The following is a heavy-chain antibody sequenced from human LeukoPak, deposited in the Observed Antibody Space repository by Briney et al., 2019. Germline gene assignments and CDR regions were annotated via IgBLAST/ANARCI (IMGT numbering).Heavy chain of an antibody. J-gene: IGHJ4*02. V-gene: IGHV4-59*11. Sequence: SETLSLTCTVSGGSISSHYWGWIRQFPGKGLEWIGYIYYTGSTNYNPSLKSRVTISLDTSKNQFSLKLSSVTAADTAVYYCTRENYFDYWGQGTLVTVSS. CDR1: GGSISSHY. CDR2: IYYTGST. CDR3: TRENYFDY.